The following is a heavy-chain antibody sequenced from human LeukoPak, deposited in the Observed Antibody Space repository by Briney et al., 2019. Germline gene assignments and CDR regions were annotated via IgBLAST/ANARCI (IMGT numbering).Heavy chain of an antibody. D-gene: IGHD1-26*01. CDR1: GFTFRNFW. V-gene: IGHV3-74*01. Sequence: GGSLRLSCAASGFTFRNFWMHWVRQAPGKGLVWFSRISGDGSSTNYADSVKGRFTISRDNAKNALYLQMNSLRAEDSAVYYCASGSYGHYWGQGTLVSVSS. CDR2: ISGDGSST. CDR3: ASGSYGHY. J-gene: IGHJ4*02.